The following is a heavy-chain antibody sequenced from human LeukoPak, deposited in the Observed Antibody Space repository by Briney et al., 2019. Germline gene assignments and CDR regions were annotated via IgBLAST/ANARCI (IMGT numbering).Heavy chain of an antibody. CDR1: GGSFSAYF. Sequence: PSETLSLTCAVYGGSFSAYFWSWIRQPPGKGLEWIGEIHHSGSTNYNPSLKSRVTISVDTSRNHFSLKMSSVTAADTAVYYCARVVYNNRALDHWGQGTLVTVSS. J-gene: IGHJ4*02. CDR3: ARVVYNNRALDH. D-gene: IGHD3-10*01. V-gene: IGHV4-34*01. CDR2: IHHSGST.